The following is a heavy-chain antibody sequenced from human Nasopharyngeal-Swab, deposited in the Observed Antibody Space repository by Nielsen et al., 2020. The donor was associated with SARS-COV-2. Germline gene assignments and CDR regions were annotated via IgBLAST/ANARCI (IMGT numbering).Heavy chain of an antibody. Sequence: GESLKISCAASGFTFSSYWMSWVRQAPGKGLEWVANIKQDGSEEYYVDSVKGRFTISRDNAKNSLYLQMNSLRAEDTAVYYCASSVSGDDGAFDYWGQGTLVTVSS. CDR2: IKQDGSEE. D-gene: IGHD4-17*01. J-gene: IGHJ4*02. V-gene: IGHV3-7*01. CDR3: ASSVSGDDGAFDY. CDR1: GFTFSSYW.